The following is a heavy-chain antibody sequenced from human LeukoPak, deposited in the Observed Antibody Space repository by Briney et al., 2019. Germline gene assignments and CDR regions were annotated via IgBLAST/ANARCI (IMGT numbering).Heavy chain of an antibody. CDR1: GGSIPSTNW. CDR2: VSPSGLT. D-gene: IGHD2-8*01. V-gene: IGHV4-4*02. Sequence: PSQTLSLTCGVSGGSIPSTNWWSWVRQPPGQGLEWIGEVSPSGLTNYNPSLSSRVIMALDTSKNHLSLHLTSVTAADTAVYYCSRENGAFSPFGYWGQGYLVTVLS. J-gene: IGHJ4*02. CDR3: SRENGAFSPFGY.